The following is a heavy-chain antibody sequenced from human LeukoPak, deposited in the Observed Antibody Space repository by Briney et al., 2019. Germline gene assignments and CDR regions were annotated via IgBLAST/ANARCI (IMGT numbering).Heavy chain of an antibody. Sequence: AGGSLRLSCAASGFIFSNYAMSWVRHAPGMGLEWVSAIDSTGAYTWYADSVKGRFTISKDSSKTILYLQMNSLRAEDAAVYFCAKGSAAGRPYYFDYWGQGTLVTVSS. CDR3: AKGSAAGRPYYFDY. CDR2: IDSTGAYT. D-gene: IGHD6-25*01. CDR1: GFIFSNYA. J-gene: IGHJ4*02. V-gene: IGHV3-23*01.